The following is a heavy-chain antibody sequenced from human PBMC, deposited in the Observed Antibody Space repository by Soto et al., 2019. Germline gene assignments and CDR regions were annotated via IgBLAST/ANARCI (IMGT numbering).Heavy chain of an antibody. CDR3: ARPGGQLVPFDN. Sequence: QVQLVESGGGVVQPRRSLRLSCAASGFTFSSYDIHWVRQAPGKGLEWVASIWFDATIENYADSVKGRFTISRDNSKDTVYLQMSSLRVEDTAIYYCARPGGQLVPFDNWGQGTLVTVSS. D-gene: IGHD6-6*01. V-gene: IGHV3-33*01. CDR1: GFTFSSYD. J-gene: IGHJ4*02. CDR2: IWFDATIE.